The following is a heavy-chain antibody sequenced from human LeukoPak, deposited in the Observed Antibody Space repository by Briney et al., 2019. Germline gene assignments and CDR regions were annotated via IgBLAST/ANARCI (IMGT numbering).Heavy chain of an antibody. D-gene: IGHD3-22*01. CDR3: AKDLDYYDSSGLVGPHWFDP. Sequence: GESLRLSCAASRFTSSSYSMNWVRQAPGKGLEWVSSISSSGSYIYYADSMKGRFTISRDNAKNSLFLQMNSLRAEDTAVYYCAKDLDYYDSSGLVGPHWFDPWGQGTLVTVSS. V-gene: IGHV3-21*04. J-gene: IGHJ5*02. CDR1: RFTSSSYS. CDR2: ISSSGSYI.